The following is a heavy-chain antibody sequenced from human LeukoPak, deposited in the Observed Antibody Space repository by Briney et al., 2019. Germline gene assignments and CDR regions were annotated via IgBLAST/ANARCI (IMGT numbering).Heavy chain of an antibody. V-gene: IGHV3-7*03. D-gene: IGHD2/OR15-2a*01. CDR1: GFSFNAYA. CDR3: ATLGLLAALDL. J-gene: IGHJ4*02. CDR2: IIPAGGVT. Sequence: GGSLRLSCAASGFSFNAYAMAWVRQAPGTGLEWVANIIPAGGVTFYADPVKGRFTISRDTAKNLVYLQMNSLRSEDTAVYYCATLGLLAALDLWGQGTLVTVSS.